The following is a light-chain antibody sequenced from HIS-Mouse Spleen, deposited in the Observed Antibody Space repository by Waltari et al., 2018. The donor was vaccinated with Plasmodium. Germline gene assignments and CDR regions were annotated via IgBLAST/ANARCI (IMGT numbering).Light chain of an antibody. J-gene: IGLJ3*02. CDR2: DVS. CDR1: SSDVGGYNY. V-gene: IGLV2-14*03. Sequence: QSALTQPASVSGSPGQSITISCTGTSSDVGGYNYVSWYQQHPGQTPKLMIYDVSNRPAGGSSRFSGSKSGNTASLTVSGLQAEDEADYYCSSYTSSSSWVFGGGTKLTVL. CDR3: SSYTSSSSWV.